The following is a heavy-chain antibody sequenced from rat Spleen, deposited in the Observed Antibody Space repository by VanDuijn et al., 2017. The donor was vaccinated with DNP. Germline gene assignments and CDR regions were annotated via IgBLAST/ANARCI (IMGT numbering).Heavy chain of an antibody. J-gene: IGHJ2*01. CDR1: GFTFSDYY. CDR3: SRHILPLRVWDY. D-gene: IGHD1-4*01. CDR2: ISYDGGIT. V-gene: IGHV5-22*01. Sequence: EVQLVQSGGGLVQPGRSLKLSCAASGFTFSDYYMAWVRQAPTKGLEWVAYISYDGGITYYGDSVKGRFTISRDNAKSTLYLRMNSLRSEDVATYYCSRHILPLRVWDYWGQGVTVTVSS.